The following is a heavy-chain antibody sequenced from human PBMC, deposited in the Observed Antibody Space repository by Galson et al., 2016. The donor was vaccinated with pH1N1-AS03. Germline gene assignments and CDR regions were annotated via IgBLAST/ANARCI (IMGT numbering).Heavy chain of an antibody. J-gene: IGHJ6*02. CDR1: GGMFSNYA. CDR3: SREVPSGPREVQGLQNYGMDV. V-gene: IGHV1-69*13. Sequence: SVKVSCKASGGMFSNYAISWVRQAPGQGLEWMGGIIPMLGTANYAQKFQGRVTITADESTRTAYMELSSLTSEDTAVHYCSREVPSGPREVQGLQNYGMDVWGQGTTVTVPS. CDR2: IIPMLGTA.